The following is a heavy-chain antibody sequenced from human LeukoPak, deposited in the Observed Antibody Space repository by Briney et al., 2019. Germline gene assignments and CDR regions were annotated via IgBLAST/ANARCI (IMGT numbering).Heavy chain of an antibody. CDR1: GYTFTSYD. J-gene: IGHJ4*02. CDR2: MNPNSGNT. Sequence: ASVKVSCKASGYTFTSYDINWVRQATGQGLEWMGWMNPNSGNTGYAQKFQGRVTITRNTSISTAYMELSSLRSEDTAVYYCARGYSGYGTYDYWGQGTLVTVSS. CDR3: ARGYSGYGTYDY. D-gene: IGHD5-12*01. V-gene: IGHV1-8*03.